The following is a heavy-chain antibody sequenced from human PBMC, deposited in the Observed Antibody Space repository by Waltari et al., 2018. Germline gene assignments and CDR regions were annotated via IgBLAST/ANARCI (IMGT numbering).Heavy chain of an antibody. J-gene: IGHJ6*02. V-gene: IGHV4-59*01. Sequence: QVQLQESGPGLAKPSETLSPTCTASGASISSYYWSWVRQPPGKGLEWIGYIYYTGSTNYDPSLESRVTLSLDVSKNQFSLKLRSVTAADTALYYCIGTTRDVDVWGQGTTVTVSS. CDR1: GASISSYY. CDR3: IGTTRDVDV. CDR2: IYYTGST. D-gene: IGHD2-2*01.